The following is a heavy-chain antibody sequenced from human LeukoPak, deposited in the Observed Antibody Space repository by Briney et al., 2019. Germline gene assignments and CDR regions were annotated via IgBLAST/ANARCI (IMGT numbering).Heavy chain of an antibody. V-gene: IGHV3-48*03. CDR1: GFTFSSYE. CDR2: ISSSGSTI. J-gene: IGHJ6*03. CDR3: AREYALLWFGELGSYYYYYMDV. Sequence: GGSLRLSCAASGFTFSSYEMNWVRQAPGKGLEWVSYISSSGSTIYYADSVKGRFTISRDNAKNSLYLQMNSLRAEDTAVYYCAREYALLWFGELGSYYYYYMDVWGKGTTVTISS. D-gene: IGHD3-10*01.